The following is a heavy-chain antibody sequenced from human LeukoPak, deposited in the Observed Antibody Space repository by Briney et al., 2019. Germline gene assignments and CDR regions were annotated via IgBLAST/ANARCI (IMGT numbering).Heavy chain of an antibody. D-gene: IGHD3-10*01. CDR2: IKQDGSDK. J-gene: IGHJ4*02. Sequence: GGSLRLSCAASGFTFSSYGMNWVRQAPGKGLEWVANIKQDGSDKYYVDSVKGRFTISRDNSKNTLYLQMNSLRAEDTAVYYCAREIPGDYGSGSYPFDYWGQGTLVTVSS. V-gene: IGHV3-7*01. CDR3: AREIPGDYGSGSYPFDY. CDR1: GFTFSSYG.